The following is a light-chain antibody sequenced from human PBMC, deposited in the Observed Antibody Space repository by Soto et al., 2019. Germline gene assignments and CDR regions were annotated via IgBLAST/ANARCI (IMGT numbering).Light chain of an antibody. Sequence: EIVMTQSPATLSVSPAERATLSCRASQSVSSSLAWYQQKPGQAPRLLIYGASTRATGIPARFSGSGSGTEFTLTISSLQSEDFAVYYCQQYNNGPTYTFGQGTKLEIK. CDR3: QQYNNGPTYT. V-gene: IGKV3-15*01. CDR1: QSVSSS. J-gene: IGKJ2*01. CDR2: GAS.